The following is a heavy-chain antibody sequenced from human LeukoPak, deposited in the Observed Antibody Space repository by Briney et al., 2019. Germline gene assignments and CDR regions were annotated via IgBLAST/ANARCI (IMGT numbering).Heavy chain of an antibody. CDR1: GYTFTSYG. CDR2: ISAYNGNT. J-gene: IGHJ5*02. Sequence: ASVKVSCKASGYTFTSYGISWVRQAPGQGLEWMGWISAYNGNTNYAQKLQGRVTMTTDTSTSTAYMELRSLRSDDTAVYYCARDRYGGSGSYYNLDWFDPWGQGTLVTVSS. V-gene: IGHV1-18*01. D-gene: IGHD3-10*01. CDR3: ARDRYGGSGSYYNLDWFDP.